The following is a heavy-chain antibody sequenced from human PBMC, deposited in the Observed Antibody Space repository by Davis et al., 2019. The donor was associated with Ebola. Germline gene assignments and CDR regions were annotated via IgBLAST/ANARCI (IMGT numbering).Heavy chain of an antibody. V-gene: IGHV3-23*01. CDR3: ARDEQQLTYNWFDP. Sequence: GGSLRLSCAASGFTFSSYAMSWVRQAPGKGLEWVSAISGSGGSTYYADSVKGRFTISRDNSKNTLYLQMNSLRAEDTAVYYCARDEQQLTYNWFDPWGQGTLVTVSS. CDR2: ISGSGGST. D-gene: IGHD6-13*01. J-gene: IGHJ5*02. CDR1: GFTFSSYA.